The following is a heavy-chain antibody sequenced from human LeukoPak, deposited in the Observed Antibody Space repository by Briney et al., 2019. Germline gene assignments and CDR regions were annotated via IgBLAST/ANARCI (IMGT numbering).Heavy chain of an antibody. CDR3: AKDIGPNYYDSSGALYCGMDV. CDR2: ISWNSGSI. Sequence: GGSLRLSCAASGFTVDDYAMHWVRQAPGKGLEWVSGISWNSGSIGYADSVKGRFTISRDNAKNSLYLQMNSLRAEDTALYYCAKDIGPNYYDSSGALYCGMDVWGQGATVTVSS. D-gene: IGHD3-22*01. CDR1: GFTVDDYA. V-gene: IGHV3-9*01. J-gene: IGHJ6*02.